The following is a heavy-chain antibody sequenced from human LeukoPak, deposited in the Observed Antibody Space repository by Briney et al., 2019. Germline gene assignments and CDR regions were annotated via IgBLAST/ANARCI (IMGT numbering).Heavy chain of an antibody. V-gene: IGHV1-2*02. CDR1: GFTFTGYY. J-gene: IGHJ4*02. CDR3: ARDRSTTGTSLTDY. Sequence: ASVKVSCKVSGFTFTGYYIHWVRQAPGQGLEWMGWINPISGGTDCAQKFQGRVSMTRDTSITTVYMDLTRLRSDDTAVYYCARDRSTTGTSLTDYWGQGTVVTVSS. D-gene: IGHD1-1*01. CDR2: INPISGGT.